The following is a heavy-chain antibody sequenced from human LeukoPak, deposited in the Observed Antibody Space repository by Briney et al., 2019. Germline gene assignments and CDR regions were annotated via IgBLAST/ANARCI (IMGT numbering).Heavy chain of an antibody. CDR1: GFTFSSYE. Sequence: GGSLRLSCAASGFTFSSYEMNWVRQAPGKGLEWVSYISSSGFTIYYADSVKGRFTISRDNAKNSLYLQMNSLRAEDTAVYYCARELHGDYVSFDYWGQGTLVTVSS. J-gene: IGHJ4*02. CDR2: ISSSGFTI. D-gene: IGHD4-17*01. V-gene: IGHV3-48*03. CDR3: ARELHGDYVSFDY.